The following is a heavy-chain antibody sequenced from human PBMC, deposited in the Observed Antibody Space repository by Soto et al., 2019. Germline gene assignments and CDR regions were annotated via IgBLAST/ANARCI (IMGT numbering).Heavy chain of an antibody. Sequence: QVQLVESGGGVVQPGRSLRLSCAASGFTFSTHAMQWVRQAPGKGLECVAIVSFDGSNKYYADSVKGRFTISRDNSKNTLYLQMSGLTPEDTAFYYCARDQTGITTAGGGRIDHWGQGTLVTVSS. V-gene: IGHV3-30-3*01. J-gene: IGHJ4*02. D-gene: IGHD6-13*01. CDR2: VSFDGSNK. CDR3: ARDQTGITTAGGGRIDH. CDR1: GFTFSTHA.